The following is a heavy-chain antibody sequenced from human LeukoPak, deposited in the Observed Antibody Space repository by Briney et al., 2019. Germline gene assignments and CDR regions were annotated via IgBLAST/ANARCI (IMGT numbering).Heavy chain of an antibody. CDR3: ARARQYWKYYFDY. J-gene: IGHJ4*02. CDR1: GGTFSSYA. Sequence: ASVKVSCKASGGTFSSYAISWVRQAPGQGLEWMGGIIPIFGTANYAQKFQGRVTIATDESTSTAYMELSSLRSEDTAVYYCARARQYWKYYFDYWGQGTLVTVSS. V-gene: IGHV1-69*05. D-gene: IGHD1-1*01. CDR2: IIPIFGTA.